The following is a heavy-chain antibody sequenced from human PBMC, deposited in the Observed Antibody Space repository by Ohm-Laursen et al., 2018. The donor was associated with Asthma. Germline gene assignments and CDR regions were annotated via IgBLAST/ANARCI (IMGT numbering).Heavy chain of an antibody. CDR1: GFSFSAYA. V-gene: IGHV3-30-3*01. CDR2: ISYDASLK. CDR3: ARDVMEWYLPAFDF. J-gene: IGHJ4*02. Sequence: SLRLSCAASGFSFSAYAMHWVRQAPGKGLDWVAVISYDASLKYYADSVNGRFTVSRDDSKNTLYLQMNSLRPDDTAVYYCARDVMEWYLPAFDFWGQGTLVTVSS. D-gene: IGHD3-3*01.